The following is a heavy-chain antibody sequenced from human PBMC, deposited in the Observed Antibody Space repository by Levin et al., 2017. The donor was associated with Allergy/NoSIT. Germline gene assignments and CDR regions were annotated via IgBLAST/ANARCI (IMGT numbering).Heavy chain of an antibody. CDR2: IFPGDSDT. CDR3: ARLRGYCGRSCPPPVADGMDV. V-gene: IGHV5-51*01. Sequence: GESLKISCKASGYTFTSYWTAWVRQMPGKGLEWIGIIFPGDSDTRYSPSFQGQVTMSADKSINSAYLQWSSLKASDTSIYYCARLRGYCGRSCPPPVADGMDVWGQGTTVTVSS. CDR1: GYTFTSYW. D-gene: IGHD2-15*01. J-gene: IGHJ6*01.